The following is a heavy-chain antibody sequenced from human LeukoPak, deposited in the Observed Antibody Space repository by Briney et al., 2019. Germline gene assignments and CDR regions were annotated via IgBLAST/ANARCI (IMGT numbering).Heavy chain of an antibody. J-gene: IGHJ4*02. Sequence: SETLPLTCTVSGGSISSSSYYWGWIRQPPGKGLEWIGSIYYSGSTYYNPSLKSRVTISVDTSKNQFSLKLSSVTAADTAVYYCARQDSSGWDLDYWGQGTLVTVSS. V-gene: IGHV4-39*01. CDR3: ARQDSSGWDLDY. D-gene: IGHD6-19*01. CDR2: IYYSGST. CDR1: GGSISSSSYY.